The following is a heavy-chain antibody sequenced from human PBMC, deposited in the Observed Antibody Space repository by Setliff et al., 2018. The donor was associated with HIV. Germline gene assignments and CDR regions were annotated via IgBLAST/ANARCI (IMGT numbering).Heavy chain of an antibody. D-gene: IGHD5-12*01. V-gene: IGHV1-69*13. Sequence: SVKVSCKASGDIFSGYGISWVRQAPGQGLEWMGGIIPIYGTANSAQKFQGRVTITADESTSTAYMELSTLRSEDTAVYFCARDGGYSGHQWFGDAFDIWGQGTMVTVSS. J-gene: IGHJ3*02. CDR1: GDIFSGYG. CDR3: ARDGGYSGHQWFGDAFDI. CDR2: IIPIYGTA.